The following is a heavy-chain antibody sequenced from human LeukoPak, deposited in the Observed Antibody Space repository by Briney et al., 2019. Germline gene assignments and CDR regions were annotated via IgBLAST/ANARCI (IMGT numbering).Heavy chain of an antibody. Sequence: GGSLRLSCAASGFTFSSYEMNWVRRAPGKGLEWVSYISSTGSTIYYADSVKGRFTISRDNAKNSLYLQMNSLRAEDTALYYCARVDRIETRPTPDYLGQGTLVTVSS. CDR2: ISSTGSTI. V-gene: IGHV3-48*03. CDR3: ARVDRIETRPTPDY. J-gene: IGHJ4*02. CDR1: GFTFSSYE. D-gene: IGHD6-6*01.